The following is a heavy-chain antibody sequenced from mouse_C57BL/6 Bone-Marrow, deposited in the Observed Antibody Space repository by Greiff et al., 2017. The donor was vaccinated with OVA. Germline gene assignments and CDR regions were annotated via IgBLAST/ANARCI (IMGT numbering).Heavy chain of an antibody. CDR3: ARHLDY. V-gene: IGHV5-4*03. CDR1: GFTFSSYA. Sequence: EVKVVESGGGLVKPGGSLKLSCAASGFTFSSYAMSWVRQTPEKRLEWVATISDGGSYTYYPDNVKGRFTISRDNAKNNLYLQMSHLKSEDTAMYYCARHLDYWGQGTSVTVSS. J-gene: IGHJ4*01. CDR2: ISDGGSYT.